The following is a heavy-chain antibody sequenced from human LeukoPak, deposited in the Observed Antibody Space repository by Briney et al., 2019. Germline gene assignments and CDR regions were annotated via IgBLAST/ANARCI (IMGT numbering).Heavy chain of an antibody. V-gene: IGHV3-21*01. CDR1: GFTFSSYS. Sequence: PGGSLRLSCAASGFTFSSYSMNWVRQAPGKGLEWVSSISSSSSYIYYADSVKGRFTISRDNAKNSLYLQMNSLRAEDTAVYYCARGYYGTGTVPGWFDPWGQGTLVTVSS. CDR2: ISSSSSYI. D-gene: IGHD3-10*01. CDR3: ARGYYGTGTVPGWFDP. J-gene: IGHJ5*02.